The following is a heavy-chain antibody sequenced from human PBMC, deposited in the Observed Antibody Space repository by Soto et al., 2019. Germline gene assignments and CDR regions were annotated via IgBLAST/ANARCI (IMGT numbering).Heavy chain of an antibody. D-gene: IGHD6-6*01. V-gene: IGHV1-2*04. J-gene: IGHJ6*02. CDR3: ARGGLSSSSGSGYYGMDV. CDR2: INPNSGGT. CDR1: GYTFTGYY. Sequence: ASVKVSCKASGYTFTGYYMHWVRQAPGQGLEWMGWINPNSGGTNYAQKFQGWVTMTRDTSISTAYMELSRLRSDDTAVYYCARGGLSSSSGSGYYGMDVWGQGTTVTVSS.